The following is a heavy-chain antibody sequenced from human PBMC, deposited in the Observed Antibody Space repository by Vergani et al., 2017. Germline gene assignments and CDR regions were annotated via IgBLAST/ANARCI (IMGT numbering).Heavy chain of an antibody. CDR1: GFTFSSYG. J-gene: IGHJ4*02. CDR3: ANLWFGELSGDYFDY. CDR2: IRYDGSNK. Sequence: QVQLVESGGGVVQPGGSPRLSCAASGFTFSSYGMHWVRQAPGKGLEWVAFIRYDGSNKYYADSVKGRFTISRDNSKNTLYLQMNSLRAEDTAVYYCANLWFGELSGDYFDYWGQGTLVTVSS. D-gene: IGHD3-10*01. V-gene: IGHV3-30*02.